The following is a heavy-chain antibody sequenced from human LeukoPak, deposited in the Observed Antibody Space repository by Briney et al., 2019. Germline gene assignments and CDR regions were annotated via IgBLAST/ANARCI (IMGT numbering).Heavy chain of an antibody. Sequence: SETLSLTCTVSGASISSWYWSWIRQPPGKGLEWIGNIHGSGYSNYNPSLKSRLSMSLDTSRNQFSLNLTSVTAADTATYYCARETMLAGFASGLGFNYWGQGILVIVPS. CDR3: ARETMLAGFASGLGFNY. J-gene: IGHJ4*02. V-gene: IGHV4-59*01. CDR2: IHGSGYS. CDR1: GASISSWY. D-gene: IGHD6-19*01.